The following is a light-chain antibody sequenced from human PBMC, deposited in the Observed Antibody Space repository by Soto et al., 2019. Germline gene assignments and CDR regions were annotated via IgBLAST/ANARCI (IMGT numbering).Light chain of an antibody. Sequence: QSVLTQPPSASGTPGQTVTISCSGSRSNIGNNYVCWYQQLPGAAPKLLIYRNTQRPSGVPDRFSGSKSGTAASLAISGLRSEDDADYFCEAWDDSLSGHVFGTGTKVTVL. CDR3: EAWDDSLSGHV. J-gene: IGLJ1*01. CDR2: RNT. V-gene: IGLV1-47*01. CDR1: RSNIGNNY.